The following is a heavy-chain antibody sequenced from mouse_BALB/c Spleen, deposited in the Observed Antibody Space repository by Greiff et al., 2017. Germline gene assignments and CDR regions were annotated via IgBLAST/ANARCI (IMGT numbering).Heavy chain of an antibody. V-gene: IGHV5-4*02. Sequence: EVQVVESGGGLVKPGGSLKLSCAASGFTFSDYYMYWVRQTPEKRLEWVATISDGGSYTYYPDSVKGRFTISRDNAKNNLYLQMSSLKSEDTAMYYCARHYGNYEENAMDYWGQGTSVTVSA. CDR3: ARHYGNYEENAMDY. CDR1: GFTFSDYY. D-gene: IGHD2-1*01. CDR2: ISDGGSYT. J-gene: IGHJ4*01.